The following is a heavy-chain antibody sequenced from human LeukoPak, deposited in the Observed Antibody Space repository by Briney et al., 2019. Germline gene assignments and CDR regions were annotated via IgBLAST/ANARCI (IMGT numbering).Heavy chain of an antibody. V-gene: IGHV4-39*07. CDR3: ARGLDTAMVYYFDY. CDR2: IYYSGST. D-gene: IGHD5-18*01. J-gene: IGHJ4*02. CDR1: GSSISSSSYY. Sequence: KPSETLSLTCTVSGSSISSSSYYWGWIRQPPGKGLEWIGSIYYSGSTYYNPSLKSRVTISVDTSKNQFSLKLSSVTAADTAVYYCARGLDTAMVYYFDYWGQGTLVTVSS.